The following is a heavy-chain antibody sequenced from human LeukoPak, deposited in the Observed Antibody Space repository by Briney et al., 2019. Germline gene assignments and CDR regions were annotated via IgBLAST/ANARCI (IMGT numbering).Heavy chain of an antibody. CDR2: ISGSGGST. CDR1: GFTFSSYA. D-gene: IGHD2-15*01. V-gene: IGHV3-23*01. Sequence: TGGSLRLSCAASGFTFSSYAMSWVRQAPGKGLEWVSAISGSGGSTYYADSVKGRFTISRDNSKNTLYLQMNSLRAEDTAVYYCARDRGYCSGGSCYYNWYFDLWGRGTLVTVSS. CDR3: ARDRGYCSGGSCYYNWYFDL. J-gene: IGHJ2*01.